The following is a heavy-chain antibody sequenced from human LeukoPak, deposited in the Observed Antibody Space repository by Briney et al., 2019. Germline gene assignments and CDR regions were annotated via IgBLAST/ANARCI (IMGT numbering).Heavy chain of an antibody. CDR1: GNSFTGYY. CDR2: INANSGGT. D-gene: IGHD3-3*01. V-gene: IGHV1-2*02. Sequence: ASVKVSCKASGNSFTGYYMQWVRQAPGQGLEWMGWINANSGGTNYAQKYQGRVTMTRDTSISTAYMELSRLRSDDTAVYYCARGGAGAYYDFWSGSEGFDIWSQGTMVTVSS. J-gene: IGHJ3*02. CDR3: ARGGAGAYYDFWSGSEGFDI.